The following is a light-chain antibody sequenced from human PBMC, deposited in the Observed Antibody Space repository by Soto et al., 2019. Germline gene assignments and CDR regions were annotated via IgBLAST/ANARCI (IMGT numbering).Light chain of an antibody. CDR3: SSYTISSNWV. Sequence: QPVLTQPASVSGSPGQSITISCTGTSSDVGGYNYVSWYQQHPGKAPKLMIYEVINRPSGVSNRFSGSKSGNTASLTISGLQAEDEADYYCSSYTISSNWVFGGGTKLTVL. J-gene: IGLJ3*02. CDR2: EVI. CDR1: SSDVGGYNY. V-gene: IGLV2-14*01.